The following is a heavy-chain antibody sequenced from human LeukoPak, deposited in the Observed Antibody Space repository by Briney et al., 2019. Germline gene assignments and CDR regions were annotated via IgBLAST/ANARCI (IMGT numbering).Heavy chain of an antibody. J-gene: IGHJ6*03. CDR1: GGSISSYY. CDR2: IYYSGST. V-gene: IGHV4-59*01. D-gene: IGHD2-2*01. CDR3: ARAGGLYCSSTSCYGYYYYYYYMDV. Sequence: SETLSLTCTVSGGSISSYYWSWIRQPPGKGLGWIGYIYYSGSTNYNPSLKSRVTISVDTSKNQFSLKLSSVTAADTAVYYCARAGGLYCSSTSCYGYYYYYYYMDVWGKGTTVTVSS.